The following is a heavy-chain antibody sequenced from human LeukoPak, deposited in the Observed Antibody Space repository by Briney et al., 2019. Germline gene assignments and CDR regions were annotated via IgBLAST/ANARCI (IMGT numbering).Heavy chain of an antibody. V-gene: IGHV3-30*04. CDR3: ARDSYPNGDYILDY. CDR1: GFTFSSYA. CDR2: ISYGGSNK. D-gene: IGHD4-17*01. Sequence: GRSLRLSCAASGFTFSSYAMHWVRQAPGKGLEWVAVISYGGSNKYYADSVKGRFTISRDNSKNTLYLQMNSLRAEDTAVYYCARDSYPNGDYILDYWGQGTLVTVSS. J-gene: IGHJ4*02.